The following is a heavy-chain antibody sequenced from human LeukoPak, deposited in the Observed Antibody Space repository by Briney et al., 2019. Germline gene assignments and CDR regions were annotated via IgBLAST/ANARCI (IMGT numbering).Heavy chain of an antibody. CDR1: GFTFSSYA. CDR3: AVGWDGVRSFAY. V-gene: IGHV3-23*01. Sequence: PGGSLRLSCAASGFTFSSYAMSWVRQAPGKGLEWVSAISGSGGSTYYADSVKGRFTISRDNSKNTLYLQMNSLRAEDTAVYYCAVGWDGVRSFAYWGQGTLVSVSS. D-gene: IGHD3-3*01. CDR2: ISGSGGST. J-gene: IGHJ4*02.